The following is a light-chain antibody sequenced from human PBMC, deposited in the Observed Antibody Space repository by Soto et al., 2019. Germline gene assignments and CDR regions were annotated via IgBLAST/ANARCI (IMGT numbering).Light chain of an antibody. CDR3: NSYTTSETYV. Sequence: QPVLTQPASVSGSPGQSITISCTGTNSDVGSYNRVSWYQQPPGTAPKLMIFDVNNRPSGVSYRFSGSKSGNTAYLTISGLQAEDEADYYCNSYTTSETYVFGTGTKVTVL. CDR2: DVN. J-gene: IGLJ1*01. CDR1: NSDVGSYNR. V-gene: IGLV2-14*01.